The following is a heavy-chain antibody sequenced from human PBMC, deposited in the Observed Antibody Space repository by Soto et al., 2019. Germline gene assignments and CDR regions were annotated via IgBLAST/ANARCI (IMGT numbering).Heavy chain of an antibody. CDR1: GYTFTGYY. V-gene: IGHV1-2*04. CDR2: INPNSGGT. Sequence: ASVKVSCKACGYTFTGYYMHWVRQAPGQGLEWMGWINPNSGGTNYAQKFQGWVTMTRDTSISTAYMELSRLRSDDTAVYYCARGKIVVVPAPSPWFDPGGQGNRVTF. D-gene: IGHD2-2*01. J-gene: IGHJ5*02. CDR3: ARGKIVVVPAPSPWFDP.